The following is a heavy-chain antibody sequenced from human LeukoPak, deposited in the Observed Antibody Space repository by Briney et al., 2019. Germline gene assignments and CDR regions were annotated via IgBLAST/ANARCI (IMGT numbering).Heavy chain of an antibody. CDR1: GFTFSKYW. V-gene: IGHV3-7*01. CDR3: ARDQGAAGDY. Sequence: GGSLRLSCAASGFTFSKYWMTWVGQAPGRGLEGVANINEDGSEKFYVNSVKGRFTISRDNTKNSVYLQMNSLIAEDTALYYCARDQGAAGDYWGQGTLVTVSS. CDR2: INEDGSEK. D-gene: IGHD6-13*01. J-gene: IGHJ4*02.